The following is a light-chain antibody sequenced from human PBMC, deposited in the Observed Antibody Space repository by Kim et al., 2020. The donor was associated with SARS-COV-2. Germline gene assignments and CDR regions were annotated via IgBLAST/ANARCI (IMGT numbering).Light chain of an antibody. CDR1: TLRSYY. Sequence: SSALTQAPAVSVALGQTVSITCIGDTLRSYYASWYQQKPGQAPVLVISGKNNRPSGIPARFSASSSGKTASLTITGTQAEDEGDSYCYSRGRTYNHRVFG. V-gene: IGLV3-19*01. CDR3: YSRGRTYNHRV. CDR2: GKN. J-gene: IGLJ3*02.